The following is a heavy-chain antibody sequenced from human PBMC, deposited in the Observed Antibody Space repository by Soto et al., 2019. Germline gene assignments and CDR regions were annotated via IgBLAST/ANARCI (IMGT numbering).Heavy chain of an antibody. D-gene: IGHD2-15*01. CDR1: GGSFSGYY. J-gene: IGHJ5*02. CDR2: INHSGST. Sequence: QLQLQQWGAGLLKPPETLSLTCAVYGGSFSGYYWNWIRQPPGKGLEWIGEINHSGSTNYNPSLKSRFTISVDTTNNQFSLKLTSVTGADTAVYYCAKGGSTGGSCYNWFDPWGEGTLVIFSS. CDR3: AKGGSTGGSCYNWFDP. V-gene: IGHV4-34*01.